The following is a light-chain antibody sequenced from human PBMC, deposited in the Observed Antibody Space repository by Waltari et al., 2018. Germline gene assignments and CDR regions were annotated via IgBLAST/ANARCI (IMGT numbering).Light chain of an antibody. J-gene: IGLJ2*01. Sequence: SYVLTQPPSESVATGQTARITCGAHNIRSNSVHWYRHKPDQAPILVIFYDTGRPAGIPERFSGSNSGNTATLTIRRVEVGDEADYYCQVWDSANDLAVFGGGTKLTVL. V-gene: IGLV3-21*04. CDR1: NIRSNS. CDR2: YDT. CDR3: QVWDSANDLAV.